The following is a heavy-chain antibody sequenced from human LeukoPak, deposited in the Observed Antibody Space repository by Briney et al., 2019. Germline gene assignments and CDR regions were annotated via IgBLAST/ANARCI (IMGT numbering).Heavy chain of an antibody. CDR3: AKGVAVYYFDY. CDR1: GFSFRSFE. D-gene: IGHD2-15*01. V-gene: IGHV3-23*01. CDR2: ISGSGGST. Sequence: GGSLRLSCAASGFSFRSFEMSWVRQAPGKGLEWVSAISGSGGSTYYADSVKGRFTISRDNSKNTLYLQMNSLRAEDTAVYYCAKGVAVYYFDYWGQGTLVTVSS. J-gene: IGHJ4*02.